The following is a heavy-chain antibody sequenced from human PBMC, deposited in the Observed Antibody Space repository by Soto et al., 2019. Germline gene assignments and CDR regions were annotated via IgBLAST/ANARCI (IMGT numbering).Heavy chain of an antibody. J-gene: IGHJ4*02. CDR2: IIPLFGTA. CDR1: GGIFSSNT. CDR3: ASKAACGGDCYAFDS. Sequence: QVYLVQSGAEVKKPGSSVKISCKASGGIFSSNTINWVRQAAGQGLEWMGGIIPLFGTANYAEKFQGRVTITADKSTKTEDMELTSLRSEDTAVYYCASKAACGGDCYAFDSWGQGTLVTVSS. V-gene: IGHV1-69*06. D-gene: IGHD2-21*02.